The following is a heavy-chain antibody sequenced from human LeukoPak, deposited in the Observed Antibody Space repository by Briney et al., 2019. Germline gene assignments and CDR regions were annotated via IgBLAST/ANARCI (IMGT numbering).Heavy chain of an antibody. CDR2: MNPNSGNT. D-gene: IGHD6-13*01. CDR3: ARVGIAAAGHFDY. V-gene: IGHV1-8*01. J-gene: IGHJ4*02. CDR1: GYTFTSYD. Sequence: ASVKVSCKASGYTFTSYDINWVRQATGQGLEWMGWMNPNSGNTGYAQKFQGRVTMTRNTSISTAYMKLSSLRSEDTAVYYCARVGIAAAGHFDYWGQGTLVTVSS.